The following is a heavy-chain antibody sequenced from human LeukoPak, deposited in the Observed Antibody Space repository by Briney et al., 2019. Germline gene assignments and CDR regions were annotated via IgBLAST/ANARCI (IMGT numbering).Heavy chain of an antibody. CDR3: AREGIGYGYDY. V-gene: IGHV3-21*01. CDR1: GFTFSSYG. Sequence: GGTLRLSCAASGFTFSSYGMSWVRQAPGKGLEWVSSISSSSSYIYYADSVKGRFTISRDNAKNSLYLQMNSLRAEDTAVYYCAREGIGYGYDYWGQGTLVTVSS. D-gene: IGHD5-18*01. J-gene: IGHJ4*02. CDR2: ISSSSSYI.